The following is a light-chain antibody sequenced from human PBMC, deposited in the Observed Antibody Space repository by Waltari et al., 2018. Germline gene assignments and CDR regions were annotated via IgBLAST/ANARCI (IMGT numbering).Light chain of an antibody. Sequence: DIVMTQSPDSLAVSLGERATINCKSSQSVLYSSNNQNYLSWYQQKPGQPPKLLTYLASTRESGVPDRFSGSGSGTEVALTISSLQAEDVAVYYCQQYYSTPLTFGGGTKVEIK. V-gene: IGKV4-1*01. CDR3: QQYYSTPLT. J-gene: IGKJ4*01. CDR1: QSVLYSSNNQNY. CDR2: LAS.